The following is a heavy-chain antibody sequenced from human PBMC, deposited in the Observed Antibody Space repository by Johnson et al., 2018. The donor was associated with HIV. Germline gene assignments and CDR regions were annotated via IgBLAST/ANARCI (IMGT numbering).Heavy chain of an antibody. Sequence: EVQLVESGGGLIQPGGSLRLSCAASGFTVSTYYMTWVRQASGKGLELVSVIYSGGSTYYADSVKGRFTISRDNSKNTLYLQMNSLRAEDTAVYYCARVGTVRDAFDIWGQGTMVTVSS. CDR3: ARVGTVRDAFDI. D-gene: IGHD7-27*01. V-gene: IGHV3-53*01. CDR2: IYSGGST. CDR1: GFTVSTYY. J-gene: IGHJ3*02.